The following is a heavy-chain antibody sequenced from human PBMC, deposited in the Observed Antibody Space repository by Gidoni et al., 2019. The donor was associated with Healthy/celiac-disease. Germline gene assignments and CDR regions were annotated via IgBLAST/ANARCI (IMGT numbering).Heavy chain of an antibody. CDR2: IYHSGST. Sequence: QVQLQESGPGLVKPSETLSLTCTVSGYSISSGYYWGWIRQPPGKGLEWIGSIYHSGSTYYNPSLKSRVTISVDTSKNQFSLKLSSVTAADTAVYYCAREFEGYCSSTSCYEGWFDPWGQGTLVTVSS. V-gene: IGHV4-38-2*02. CDR1: GYSISSGYY. J-gene: IGHJ5*02. D-gene: IGHD2-2*01. CDR3: AREFEGYCSSTSCYEGWFDP.